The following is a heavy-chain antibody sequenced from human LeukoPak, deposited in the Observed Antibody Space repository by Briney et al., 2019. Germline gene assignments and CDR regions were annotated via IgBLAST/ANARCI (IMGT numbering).Heavy chain of an antibody. D-gene: IGHD4-17*01. Sequence: GGSLRLSCAASGFTFSSYGMHWVRQAPGKGLEWVAVIWYDGSNKYYADSVKGRFTISRDNSKNTLYLQMNSLRAEDTALYYCAKVAHYGDYVEGYFQHWGQGTLVTVSS. CDR2: IWYDGSNK. CDR3: AKVAHYGDYVEGYFQH. V-gene: IGHV3-30*02. J-gene: IGHJ1*01. CDR1: GFTFSSYG.